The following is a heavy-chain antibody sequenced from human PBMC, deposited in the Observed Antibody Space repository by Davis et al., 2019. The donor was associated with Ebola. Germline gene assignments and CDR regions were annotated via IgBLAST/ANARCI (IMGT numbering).Heavy chain of an antibody. CDR2: ISYDGSNK. CDR3: AREGAGDPWGLGSHPFDY. CDR1: GFTFSSYA. J-gene: IGHJ4*02. Sequence: PGGSLRLSCAASGFTFSSYAMHWVRQAPGKGLEWVAVISYDGSNKYYADSVKGRFTISRDNSKNTLYLQMNSLRAEDTAVYYCAREGAGDPWGLGSHPFDYWGQGTLVTVSS. V-gene: IGHV3-30-3*01. D-gene: IGHD7-27*01.